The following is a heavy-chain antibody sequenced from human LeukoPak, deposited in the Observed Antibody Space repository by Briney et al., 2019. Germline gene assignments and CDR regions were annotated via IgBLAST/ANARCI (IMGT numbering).Heavy chain of an antibody. V-gene: IGHV1-18*04. CDR2: ISAYNGNT. Sequence: ASVKVSCKASGYTFTSYGISWVRQAPGQGLEWMGWISAYNGNTNYAPKLQGRVTMTTDTSTSTAYMELRSLRSDDTAVYYCARLIVVVPAALDAFDIWGQGTMVTVSS. CDR3: ARLIVVVPAALDAFDI. CDR1: GYTFTSYG. D-gene: IGHD2-2*01. J-gene: IGHJ3*02.